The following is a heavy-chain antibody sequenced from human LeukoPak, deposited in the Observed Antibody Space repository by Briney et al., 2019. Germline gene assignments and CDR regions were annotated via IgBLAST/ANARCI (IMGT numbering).Heavy chain of an antibody. V-gene: IGHV4-59*07. J-gene: IGHJ5*02. CDR1: GRSFGIYY. CDR2: IYESGPT. D-gene: IGHD2-15*01. CDR3: ARMGYCSGGSCYVAVVWFDP. Sequence: WDTLSLTRTLSGRSFGIYYGSWIRPPPGEGREWIGYIYESGPTNYNPSLKSRVTISVDTSKNQFSLKLSSVTAADTAVYYCARMGYCSGGSCYVAVVWFDPWGQGTLVTVSS.